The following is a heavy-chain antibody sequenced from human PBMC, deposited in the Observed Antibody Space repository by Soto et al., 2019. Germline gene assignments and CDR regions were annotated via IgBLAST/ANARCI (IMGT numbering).Heavy chain of an antibody. Sequence: ASVKVSCKASGNSFTTYYMHWVRRAPGQGLEWMGIINPSGGRTTYAQKFRGRVTMTRDTSTSTFHMELSSLTSEDTAVYYCAGLYHYDSSGYYDYWGQGTLVTVS. CDR1: GNSFTTYY. V-gene: IGHV1-46*01. CDR3: AGLYHYDSSGYYDY. J-gene: IGHJ4*02. D-gene: IGHD3-22*01. CDR2: INPSGGRT.